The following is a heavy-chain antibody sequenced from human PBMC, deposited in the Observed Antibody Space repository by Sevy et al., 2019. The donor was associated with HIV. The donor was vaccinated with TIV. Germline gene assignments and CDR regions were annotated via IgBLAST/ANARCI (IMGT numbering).Heavy chain of an antibody. Sequence: GGYLRLSCAASGFTFSNAWMSWVRQAPGKGLEWVGRIKSKTDGGTTDYAAPVKGRFTISRDDSKNTLYLRMNSLKTEDTAVYYCTTQRRLTTVKRGYYYYGMDVWGQGTTVTVSS. CDR3: TTQRRLTTVKRGYYYYGMDV. V-gene: IGHV3-15*01. J-gene: IGHJ6*02. CDR1: GFTFSNAW. D-gene: IGHD4-17*01. CDR2: IKSKTDGGTT.